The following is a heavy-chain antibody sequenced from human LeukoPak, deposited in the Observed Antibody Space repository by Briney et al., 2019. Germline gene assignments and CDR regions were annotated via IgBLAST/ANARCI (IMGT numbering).Heavy chain of an antibody. Sequence: PSETLSLTCAVSGYSISSGYYWGWIRQPPGKGLEWIGSIYHSGSTYYNPSLKSRVTISVDTSKNQFSLKLSSVTAAGTAVYYCVGVVTSPDAFDIWGRGTMVTVSS. V-gene: IGHV4-38-2*01. CDR1: GYSISSGYY. CDR2: IYHSGST. J-gene: IGHJ3*02. D-gene: IGHD2-21*02. CDR3: VGVVTSPDAFDI.